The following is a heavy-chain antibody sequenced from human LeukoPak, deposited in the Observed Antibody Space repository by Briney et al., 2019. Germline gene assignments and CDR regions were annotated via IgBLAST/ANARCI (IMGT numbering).Heavy chain of an antibody. CDR3: ARDPLYCSSTSCYPGYNWFDP. Sequence: ASVKVSCKTSGYTFTGYYMHWVRQAPGQGLEWMGWINPKSGVTNYVQKFQGRVTMTRDTSISTAYMELSRLRSDDTAVYYCARDPLYCSSTSCYPGYNWFDPWGQGTLVTVSS. CDR2: INPKSGVT. V-gene: IGHV1-2*02. J-gene: IGHJ5*02. D-gene: IGHD2-2*01. CDR1: GYTFTGYY.